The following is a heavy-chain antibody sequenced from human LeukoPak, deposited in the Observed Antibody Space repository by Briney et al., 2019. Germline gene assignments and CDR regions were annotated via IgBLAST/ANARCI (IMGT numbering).Heavy chain of an antibody. CDR2: FDPEDGET. D-gene: IGHD3-22*01. CDR1: GYTLTELS. CDR3: AVYDSSGYHPEGFDY. V-gene: IGHV1-24*01. J-gene: IGHJ4*02. Sequence: GASVKASCKVSGYTLTELSMHWVRQAPGKGLEWMGGFDPEDGETIYAQKFQGRVTMTRDTSISTAYMELSRLRSDDTAVYYCAVYDSSGYHPEGFDYWGQGTLVTVSS.